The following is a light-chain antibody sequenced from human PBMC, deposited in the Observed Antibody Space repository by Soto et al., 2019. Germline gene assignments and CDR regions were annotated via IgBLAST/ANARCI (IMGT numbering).Light chain of an antibody. CDR1: RDIGTW. Sequence: DIQMTQSPSSVSASVGDRVTITCRARRDIGTWLAWYQQIPGKAPKLLIFAASTLQNRVPSRFSGSGSGTDFTLTISGLQPEDFATYYCQQASVLPFTFGPGTKVDI. V-gene: IGKV1-12*01. J-gene: IGKJ3*01. CDR2: AAS. CDR3: QQASVLPFT.